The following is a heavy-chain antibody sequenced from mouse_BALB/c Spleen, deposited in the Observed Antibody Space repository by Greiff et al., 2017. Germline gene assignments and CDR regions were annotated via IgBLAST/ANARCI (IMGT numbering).Heavy chain of an antibody. CDR2: INPSTGYT. CDR3: ARTGYDGVAY. J-gene: IGHJ2*01. Sequence: VQGVESGAELAKPGASVKMSCKASGYTFTSYWMHWVKQRPGQGLEWIGYINPSTGYTEYNQKFKDKATLTADKSSSTAYMQLSSLTSEDSAVYYCARTGYDGVAYWGQGTTLTVSS. V-gene: IGHV1-7*01. CDR1: GYTFTSYW. D-gene: IGHD2-2*01.